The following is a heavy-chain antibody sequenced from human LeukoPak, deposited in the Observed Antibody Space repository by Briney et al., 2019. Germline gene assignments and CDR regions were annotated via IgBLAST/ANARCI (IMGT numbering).Heavy chain of an antibody. V-gene: IGHV3-23*01. J-gene: IGHJ4*02. CDR2: ISASGGGT. CDR1: GFTFSSYA. D-gene: IGHD5-12*01. Sequence: GGSLRLSCAASGFTFSSYAMTWVRQAPGKGLEWVSSISASGGGTYYADSVKGRLTISRDSSKNTLYLQMNSLRGEDTAVYYCAKGPKYGYSGYPLGPVDYWGQGTLVTVSS. CDR3: AKGPKYGYSGYPLGPVDY.